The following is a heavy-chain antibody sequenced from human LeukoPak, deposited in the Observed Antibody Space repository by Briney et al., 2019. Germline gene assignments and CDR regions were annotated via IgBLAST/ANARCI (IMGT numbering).Heavy chain of an antibody. CDR2: ISSSSSTI. CDR1: GFTFSSYS. D-gene: IGHD3-22*01. CDR3: ARDRHKYNYDSGGYPPY. Sequence: GGSLRLSCAASGFTFSSYSMLWVRQAPGEGLEWVSYISSSSSTIYYADSVKGRFTISRDNAKNSLYLQMNTLRAEDTAVYYCARDRHKYNYDSGGYPPYWGQGTLVTVSS. J-gene: IGHJ4*02. V-gene: IGHV3-48*01.